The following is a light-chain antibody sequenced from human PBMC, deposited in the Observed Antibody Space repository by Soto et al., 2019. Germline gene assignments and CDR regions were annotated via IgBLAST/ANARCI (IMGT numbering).Light chain of an antibody. CDR1: QSVSSN. J-gene: IGKJ5*01. CDR2: GAY. Sequence: EIVMTQSPATLSVSPGERATLSCMASQSVSSNLAWYQQKPGQAPRLLIYGAYTRATGIPARFSGSGSGTEFTLTISSLQSEDFAVYYCQQYGGSPVTFGPGTRLDIK. CDR3: QQYGGSPVT. V-gene: IGKV3-15*01.